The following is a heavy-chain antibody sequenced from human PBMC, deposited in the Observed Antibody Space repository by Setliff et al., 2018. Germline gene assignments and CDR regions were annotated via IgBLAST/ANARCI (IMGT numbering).Heavy chain of an antibody. Sequence: PGESLKISCQGFGYSFSRSWIVWVRQMPGRGLEWLGIVYPGDSDTRYNPSFQGQVTIPVDKSIDTAYLQSSSLKASDSAIYYCARLIGSCSSSSCSGALDLWGQGTMVTVSS. CDR3: ARLIGSCSSSSCSGALDL. J-gene: IGHJ3*01. D-gene: IGHD2-2*03. CDR2: VYPGDSDT. V-gene: IGHV5-51*01. CDR1: GYSFSRSW.